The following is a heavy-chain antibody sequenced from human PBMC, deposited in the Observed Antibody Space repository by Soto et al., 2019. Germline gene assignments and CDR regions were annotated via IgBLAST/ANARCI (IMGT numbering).Heavy chain of an antibody. D-gene: IGHD4-4*01. CDR2: IYYSGST. CDR1: GGSISSSSYY. V-gene: IGHV4-39*01. CDR3: ARFGNYVSWFDP. Sequence: SEILSLTCTVSGGSISSSSYYWGWIRQPPGKGLEWIGSIYYSGSTYYNPSLKSRVTISVDTSKNQFSLKLSSVTAADTAVYYCARFGNYVSWFDPWGQGTLVTVS. J-gene: IGHJ5*02.